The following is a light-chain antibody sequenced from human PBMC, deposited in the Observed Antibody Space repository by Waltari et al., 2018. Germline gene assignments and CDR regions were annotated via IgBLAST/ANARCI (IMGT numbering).Light chain of an antibody. CDR2: GAS. V-gene: IGKV3-15*01. Sequence: ETVMTQSPATLSGSPGERVSLSCRASQSVGSNLAWYQQRPGQAPRLLIYGASTRATGIPARFSGSGSGTEFTLTISSLQSEDFAVYYCQQYTYWPPGTFGQGTKVEIK. CDR1: QSVGSN. CDR3: QQYTYWPPGT. J-gene: IGKJ1*01.